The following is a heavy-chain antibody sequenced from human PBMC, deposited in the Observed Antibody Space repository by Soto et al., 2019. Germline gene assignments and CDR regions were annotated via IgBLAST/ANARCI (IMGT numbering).Heavy chain of an antibody. D-gene: IGHD3-10*01. CDR2: ISPMFGAA. V-gene: IGHV1-69*19. Sequence: QVQLVQSGAEMTKPGSSVKVSCQSSGGTFNTYAMNWVRQAPGQGPEWMGDISPMFGAANYAPKFQCRVTITADESTGTSYMQLSSLTSEDKALYVCAIEVQVHTPAFVYWGQGTLVTVSS. J-gene: IGHJ4*02. CDR1: GGTFNTYA. CDR3: AIEVQVHTPAFVY.